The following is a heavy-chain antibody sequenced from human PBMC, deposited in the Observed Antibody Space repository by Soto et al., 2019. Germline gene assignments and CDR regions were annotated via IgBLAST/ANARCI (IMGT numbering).Heavy chain of an antibody. CDR2: IYYSGST. CDR1: GGSISSSSYY. Sequence: SETLSLTCTVSGGSISSSSYYWGWIRQPPGKGLEWIGSIYYSGSTYYNPSLKSRVTISVDTSKNQFSLKLSSVTAADTAVYYCARLSPICSSTSCYIAAAGYYGMDVWGQGTTVTVSS. CDR3: ARLSPICSSTSCYIAAAGYYGMDV. D-gene: IGHD2-2*02. J-gene: IGHJ6*02. V-gene: IGHV4-39*01.